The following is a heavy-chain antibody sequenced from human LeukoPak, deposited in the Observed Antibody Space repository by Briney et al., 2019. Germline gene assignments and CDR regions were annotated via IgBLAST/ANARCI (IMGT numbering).Heavy chain of an antibody. D-gene: IGHD3-22*01. CDR3: ARGTRAWLSQSYGMDV. V-gene: IGHV3-33*01. Sequence: GGSLRLSCAASGFTFSSYGMHWVRQAPGKGLEWVAVIWYDGSNKYYADSVKGRFTISRDNSKNTLYLQMNSLRAEDTAVYYCARGTRAWLSQSYGMDVWGQGTTVTVSS. CDR2: IWYDGSNK. CDR1: GFTFSSYG. J-gene: IGHJ6*02.